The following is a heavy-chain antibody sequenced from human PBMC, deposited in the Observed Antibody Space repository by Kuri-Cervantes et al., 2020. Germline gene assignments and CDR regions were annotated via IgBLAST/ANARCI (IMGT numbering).Heavy chain of an antibody. CDR2: IWYDGSNK. Sequence: GESLKISCAASGFTVSSNYMRWVRQAPGKGLEWVAVIWYDGSNKYYADSVKGRFTISRDNSKNTLYLQMNSLRAEDTAVYYCAIEGRLLSLPYIGFDPWGQGTLVTVSS. CDR3: AIEGRLLSLPYIGFDP. D-gene: IGHD2-2*01. J-gene: IGHJ5*02. CDR1: GFTVSSNY. V-gene: IGHV3-33*08.